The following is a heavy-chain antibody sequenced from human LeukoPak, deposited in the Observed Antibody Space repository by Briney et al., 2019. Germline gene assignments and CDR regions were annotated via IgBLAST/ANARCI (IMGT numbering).Heavy chain of an antibody. J-gene: IGHJ5*02. CDR3: ARGGDGFGRLKNWFDH. CDR1: GGSISSYY. CDR2: IYYSGTT. Sequence: PSETLSLTCTVSGGSISSYYWSWIRQPPGKGLEGIGFIYYSGTTNYNPSLRSRVTISVDTSKSQFSLKLSSVTAADTAVYYCARGGDGFGRLKNWFDHWGQGTLVTVSS. V-gene: IGHV4-59*01. D-gene: IGHD3-9*01.